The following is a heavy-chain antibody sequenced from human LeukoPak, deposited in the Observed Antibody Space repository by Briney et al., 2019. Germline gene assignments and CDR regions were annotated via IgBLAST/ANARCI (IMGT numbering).Heavy chain of an antibody. CDR2: INRDGSER. Sequence: GRSLRLSCAASGFTFSSYGMHWVRQAPGKGLEWVANINRDGSERYYVDSVKGRFTMSRDNANNSLYLQMSSLTVEDTAVYFCARDRGPNSSGWLNWYFDLWGRGTLVTVS. CDR1: GFTFSSYG. D-gene: IGHD6-19*01. CDR3: ARDRGPNSSGWLNWYFDL. J-gene: IGHJ2*01. V-gene: IGHV3-7*03.